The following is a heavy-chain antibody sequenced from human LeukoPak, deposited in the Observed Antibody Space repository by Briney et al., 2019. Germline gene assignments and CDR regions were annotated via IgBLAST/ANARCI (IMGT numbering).Heavy chain of an antibody. Sequence: ASVQVSCQTSGYTFSVYYIQWVRQAPGLGLEWMGWINPNTGGTNYAQKFQGRVTMTRDTSISTAYMEVTRLKSDDTAIYYCARDLGFDSWGQGTLVTVSS. D-gene: IGHD3-16*01. CDR1: GYTFSVYY. V-gene: IGHV1-2*02. CDR2: INPNTGGT. J-gene: IGHJ4*02. CDR3: ARDLGFDS.